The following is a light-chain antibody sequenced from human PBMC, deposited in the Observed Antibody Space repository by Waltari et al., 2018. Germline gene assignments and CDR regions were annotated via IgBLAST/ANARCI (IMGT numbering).Light chain of an antibody. CDR1: SSDVGAYNH. Sequence: QSALTQPRSVSGSPGQSVTISCAGTSSDVGAYNHVSWYQQSPGTAPKLLIYEVNNRRSGVHDHFSASKSGNTASLTISGLRSEEEADYYCCSYAGDYTLVFGGGTKLTVL. CDR2: EVN. CDR3: CSYAGDYTLV. V-gene: IGLV2-11*01. J-gene: IGLJ2*01.